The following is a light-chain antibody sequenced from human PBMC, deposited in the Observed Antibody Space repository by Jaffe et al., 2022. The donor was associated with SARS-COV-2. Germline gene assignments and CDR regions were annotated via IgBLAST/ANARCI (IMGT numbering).Light chain of an antibody. Sequence: DIVMTQSPDSLAVSLGERATINCKSSQSILYSSNNKNYLTWYQQKPGQPPKMLIQWASTRESGVPDRFSGSGSGTDFTLTISSLQAEDVAVYYCQQYYDPPYTFGQGTKLEI. CDR2: WAS. CDR1: QSILYSSNNKNY. J-gene: IGKJ2*01. V-gene: IGKV4-1*01. CDR3: QQYYDPPYT.